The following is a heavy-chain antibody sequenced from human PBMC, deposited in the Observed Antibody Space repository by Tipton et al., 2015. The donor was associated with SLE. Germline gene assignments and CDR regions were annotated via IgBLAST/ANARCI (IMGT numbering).Heavy chain of an antibody. V-gene: IGHV6-1*01. CDR3: AISEGEWLLLSWFDP. CDR2: TYYRSKWYN. J-gene: IGHJ5*02. Sequence: GLVKPSQTLSLTCAISGDSVSSNSAAWNWIRQSPSRGLEWLGRTYYRSKWYNDYAVSVKSRITINPDTSKNHFSLQLNSVTAADTAVYYCAISEGEWLLLSWFDPWGQGTLVTVSS. CDR1: GDSVSSNSAA. D-gene: IGHD3-3*01.